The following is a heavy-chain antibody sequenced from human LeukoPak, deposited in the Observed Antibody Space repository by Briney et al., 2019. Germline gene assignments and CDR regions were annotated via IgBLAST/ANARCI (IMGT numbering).Heavy chain of an antibody. V-gene: IGHV1-69*10. CDR1: GGTFSRFA. CDR3: AIVVEMANY. CDR2: IIPILGTS. Sequence: ASVKVSCKASGGTFSRFAISWVRQTPGQGLEWMGGIIPILGTSNYAQKFQGRVTIIADKSTSTAYMELSSLRSEDTAVYYCAIVVEMANYWGQGTLVTVSS. J-gene: IGHJ4*02. D-gene: IGHD5-24*01.